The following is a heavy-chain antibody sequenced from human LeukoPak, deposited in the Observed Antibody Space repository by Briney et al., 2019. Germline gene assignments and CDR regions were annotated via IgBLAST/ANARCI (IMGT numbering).Heavy chain of an antibody. V-gene: IGHV3-21*01. D-gene: IGHD5-18*01. CDR2: ISSSSSYI. CDR1: GFTFSSYS. J-gene: IGHJ4*02. Sequence: GGSLRLSCAASGFTFSSYSMNWVRQAPGKGLEWVSSISSSSSYIYYADSVKGRFTISRDNAKNSLYLQMNSLRAEDTAVYHCARVAGYSYGYVSDYWGQGTLVTVSS. CDR3: ARVAGYSYGYVSDY.